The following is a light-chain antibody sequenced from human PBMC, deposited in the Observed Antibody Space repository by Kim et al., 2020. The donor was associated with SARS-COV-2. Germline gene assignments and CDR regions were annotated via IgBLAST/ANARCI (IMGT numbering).Light chain of an antibody. CDR3: NSRDSSGNHLV. J-gene: IGLJ7*01. V-gene: IGLV3-19*01. Sequence: ALGQKVRITCQGDRLRSYYASWDQQKPGQAPVLVIYGKNNRPSGIPDRFSGSRSGNTASLTITGAQAEDEADYYCNSRDSSGNHLVFGGGTQLTVL. CDR1: RLRSYY. CDR2: GKN.